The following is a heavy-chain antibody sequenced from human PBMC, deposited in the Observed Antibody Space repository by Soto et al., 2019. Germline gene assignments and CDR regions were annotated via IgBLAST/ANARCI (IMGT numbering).Heavy chain of an antibody. CDR2: INAGNGNT. Sequence: KVSCKASGYTFTSYAMHWVRQAPGQRLEWMGWINAGNGNTKYSQKFQGRVTITRDTPASTAYMELSSLRSEDTAVYYCARSIVVVTALDYWGQGSLVIVSS. D-gene: IGHD2-21*02. J-gene: IGHJ4*02. V-gene: IGHV1-3*01. CDR1: GYTFTSYA. CDR3: ARSIVVVTALDY.